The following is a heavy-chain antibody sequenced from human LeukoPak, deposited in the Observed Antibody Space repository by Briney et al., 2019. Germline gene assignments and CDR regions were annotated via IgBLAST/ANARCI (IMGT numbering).Heavy chain of an antibody. V-gene: IGHV1-69*06. CDR3: ARGGSIRWLLYYYYYYMEV. CDR2: IIPIFGTA. D-gene: IGHD4-17*01. CDR1: GGTFSSYA. J-gene: IGHJ6*03. Sequence: ASVKVSCKASGGTFSSYAISWVRQAPGQGLEWMGGIIPIFGTANYAQKFQGRVTITADKSTSTAYMELSSLRSEDTAVYYCARGGSIRWLLYYYYYYMEVWGKGTTVTVSS.